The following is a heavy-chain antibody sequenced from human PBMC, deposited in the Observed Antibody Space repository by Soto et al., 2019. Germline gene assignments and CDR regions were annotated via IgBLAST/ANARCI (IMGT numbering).Heavy chain of an antibody. D-gene: IGHD2-8*01. CDR3: GRDFNGRHP. CDR2: TYYRSKCYH. J-gene: IGHJ5*02. CDR1: GHRVPTNRAV. Sequence: QTLSLTCAIPGHRVPTNRAVWNWLRQSPSRALRGLGRTYYRSKCYHVYAVSVQSGIIINPATSKNQFSWQLTSCTPDATAFYYCGRDFNGRHPWGQGSLVTVSS. V-gene: IGHV6-1*01.